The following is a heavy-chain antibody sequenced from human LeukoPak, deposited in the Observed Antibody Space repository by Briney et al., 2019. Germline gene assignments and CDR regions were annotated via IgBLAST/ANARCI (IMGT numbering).Heavy chain of an antibody. V-gene: IGHV3-48*03. D-gene: IGHD5-18*01. Sequence: GGSLSLSCAASGFTFSSYEMNWVRQAPGKGLEWVSYISSSGSTIYYADSVKGRFTISRDNAKNSLYLQMNSLRAEDTAVYYCARAPLWGYGMDVWGKGTTVTVSS. CDR3: ARAPLWGYGMDV. J-gene: IGHJ6*04. CDR1: GFTFSSYE. CDR2: ISSSGSTI.